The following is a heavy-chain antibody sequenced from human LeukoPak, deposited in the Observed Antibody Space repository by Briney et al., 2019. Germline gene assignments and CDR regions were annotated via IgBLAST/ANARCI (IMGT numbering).Heavy chain of an antibody. J-gene: IGHJ4*02. CDR1: GGSFSGYY. CDR2: INHSGST. Sequence: SETLSLTCAVYGGSFSGYYWSWIRQPPGKGLEWIGEINHSGSTSYNPSLKSRVTISVDTSKNQFSLKLSSVTAADTAVYYCARGSSGLIDYWGQGTLVTVSS. D-gene: IGHD3-22*01. V-gene: IGHV4-34*01. CDR3: ARGSSGLIDY.